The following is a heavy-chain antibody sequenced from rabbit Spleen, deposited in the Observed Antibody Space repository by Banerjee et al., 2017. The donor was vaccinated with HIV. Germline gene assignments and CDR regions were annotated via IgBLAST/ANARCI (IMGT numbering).Heavy chain of an antibody. D-gene: IGHD1-1*01. CDR2: INSSSGKS. Sequence: QEQLEESGGGLVKPEGSLTLTCKASGVSLNDKVDMCWVRQAPGKGLEWIACINSSSGKSGYASWVKGRFTMSRSSSTTVTLQMIRRTAAATATYFFARRGFASGRARLDLWGPGTLVTVS. CDR1: GVSLNDKVD. J-gene: IGHJ3*01. V-gene: IGHV1S45*01. CDR3: ARRGFASGRARLDL.